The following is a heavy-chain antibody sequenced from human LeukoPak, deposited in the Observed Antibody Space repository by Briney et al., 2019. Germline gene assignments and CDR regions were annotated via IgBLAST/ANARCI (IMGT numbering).Heavy chain of an antibody. CDR2: INSDGSST. J-gene: IGHJ4*02. Sequence: PGGSLRLSCAASGFTFSSYWMHWVRQAPGKGLVWVSRINSDGSSTSYADSVKGRLTISRDNAKNTLYLQMNSLRAEDTAVYYCARSIQDCSSTSCYVDYWGQGILVTVSS. V-gene: IGHV3-74*01. CDR3: ARSIQDCSSTSCYVDY. D-gene: IGHD2-2*01. CDR1: GFTFSSYW.